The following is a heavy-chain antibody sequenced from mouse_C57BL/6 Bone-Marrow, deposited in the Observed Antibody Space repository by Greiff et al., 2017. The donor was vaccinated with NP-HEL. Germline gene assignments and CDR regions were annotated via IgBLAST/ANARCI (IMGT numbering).Heavy chain of an antibody. CDR2: IWGGGST. CDR1: GFSLTSYG. CDR3: AKHHYGFFAY. D-gene: IGHD1-2*01. V-gene: IGHV2-9*01. J-gene: IGHJ3*01. Sequence: VMLVESGPGLVAPSQSLTITCTVSGFSLTSYGVDWVRQPPGKGLEWLGVIWGGGSTNYNSAPMSRPSISNNNYKSQVFLKMNSLQTADKAMYYCAKHHYGFFAYWGQGTLVTVSA.